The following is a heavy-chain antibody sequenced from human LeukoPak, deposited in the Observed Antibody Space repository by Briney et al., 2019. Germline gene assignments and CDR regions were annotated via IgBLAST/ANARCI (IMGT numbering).Heavy chain of an antibody. CDR1: GGSFSGYY. CDR2: INHSGST. D-gene: IGHD3-22*01. CDR3: ARGASDSSGYFDY. V-gene: IGHV4-34*01. Sequence: SETLSLTCAVYGGSFSGYYWSWIRQPPGKGLEWIGEINHSGSTNYNPSLKSRVTISVDTSKNQFSLKLSSVTAADTAVYYCARGASDSSGYFDYWGQGTLVTVSS. J-gene: IGHJ4*02.